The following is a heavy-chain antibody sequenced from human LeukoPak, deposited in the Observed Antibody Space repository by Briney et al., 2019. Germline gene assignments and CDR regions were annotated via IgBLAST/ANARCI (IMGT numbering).Heavy chain of an antibody. Sequence: SETLSLTCTVSGGSISSSSYYWGWIRQPPGKGLEWIGSIYYSGSTYYNPSLKSRVTISVGTSKNQFSLKLSSVTAADTAVYYCASTKLPAHYYYYYYMDVWGKGTTVTVSS. J-gene: IGHJ6*03. CDR2: IYYSGST. CDR3: ASTKLPAHYYYYYYMDV. CDR1: GGSISSSSYY. D-gene: IGHD6-6*01. V-gene: IGHV4-39*01.